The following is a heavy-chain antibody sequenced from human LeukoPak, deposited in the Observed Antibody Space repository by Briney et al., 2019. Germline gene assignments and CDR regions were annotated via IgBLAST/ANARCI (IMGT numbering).Heavy chain of an antibody. CDR1: GFTVSSNH. V-gene: IGHV3-66*01. J-gene: IGHJ3*02. CDR2: IYSGGST. D-gene: IGHD3-10*01. Sequence: GGSLRLSCAASGFTVSSNHMSWVRQAPGKGLEWVSVIYSGGSTYYADSVKGRFTISRDNSKNTLYLQMNSLRAEDTAVYYCARDVITMVRGVIGAFDIWGQGTMVTVSS. CDR3: ARDVITMVRGVIGAFDI.